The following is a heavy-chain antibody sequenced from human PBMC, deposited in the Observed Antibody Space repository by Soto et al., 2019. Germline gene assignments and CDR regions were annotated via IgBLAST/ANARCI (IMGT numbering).Heavy chain of an antibody. CDR1: GFTFSGSA. D-gene: IGHD4-17*01. Sequence: GGSLRLSCAASGFTFSGSAMHWVRQASGRGLEWVGRIRSKANSYATAYAASVKGRFTISRDDSKNTAYLQMNSLKTEDTAVYYCTRHSSLADYGDYDINFDYWGQGTLVTVSS. J-gene: IGHJ4*02. V-gene: IGHV3-73*01. CDR2: IRSKANSYAT. CDR3: TRHSSLADYGDYDINFDY.